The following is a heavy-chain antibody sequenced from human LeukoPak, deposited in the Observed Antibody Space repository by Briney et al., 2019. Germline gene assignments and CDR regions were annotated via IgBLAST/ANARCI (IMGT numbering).Heavy chain of an antibody. CDR1: GYTFTGYY. CDR3: ASRGYSYNDAFDI. V-gene: IGHV1-18*04. Sequence: GASVKVSCKASGYTFTGYYMHWVRQAPGQGLEWMGWISAYNGNTNYAQKLQGRVTITADKSTSTAYMELSSLRSEDTAVYYCASRGYSYNDAFDIWGQGTMVTVSS. D-gene: IGHD5-18*01. J-gene: IGHJ3*02. CDR2: ISAYNGNT.